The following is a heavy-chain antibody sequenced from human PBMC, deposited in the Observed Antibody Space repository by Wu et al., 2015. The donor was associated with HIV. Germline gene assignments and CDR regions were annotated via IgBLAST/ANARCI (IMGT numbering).Heavy chain of an antibody. Sequence: QVQLVQSGAEVKKPGSSVKVSCKASGGTFSSYAISWVRQAPGQGLEWMGGIIPIFGTANYAQKFQGRVTITTDESTSTAYMELSSLRSEDTAVYYCAREVYEQQLVLRYYYGMDVWGQGTTVTVSS. J-gene: IGHJ6*02. CDR1: GGTFSSYA. D-gene: IGHD6-13*01. V-gene: IGHV1-69*05. CDR3: AREVYEQQLVLRYYYGMDV. CDR2: IIPIFGTA.